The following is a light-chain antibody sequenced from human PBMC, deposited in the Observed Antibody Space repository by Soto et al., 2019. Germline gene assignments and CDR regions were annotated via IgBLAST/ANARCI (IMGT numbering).Light chain of an antibody. J-gene: IGLJ2*01. CDR3: CAFTGTSTLVL. CDR2: EVS. CDR1: SSDVGDYAC. V-gene: IGLV2-14*01. Sequence: QSALTQPASVSGSPGQSVTISCTGSSSDVGDYACVSWYQQHPGKAPKLIIYEVSDRPSGVSNRFSGSKSGNTASRTISGLQAEDDAHYYCCAFTGTSTLVLFGGGTKLTVL.